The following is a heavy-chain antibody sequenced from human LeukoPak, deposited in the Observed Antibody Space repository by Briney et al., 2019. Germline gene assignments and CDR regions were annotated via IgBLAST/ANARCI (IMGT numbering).Heavy chain of an antibody. D-gene: IGHD6-13*01. CDR3: ARDGVAQQLVHYFDY. J-gene: IGHJ4*02. CDR1: GFTFSTYS. CDR2: ISYSSSAI. V-gene: IGHV3-48*01. Sequence: GGSLKLSCAASGFTFSTYSMNWVRQAPGKGLEWVSYISYSSSAIYYADSVKGRFTISRDNSKNTLYLQMNSLRAEDTAMYYCARDGVAQQLVHYFDYWGQGTLVTVSS.